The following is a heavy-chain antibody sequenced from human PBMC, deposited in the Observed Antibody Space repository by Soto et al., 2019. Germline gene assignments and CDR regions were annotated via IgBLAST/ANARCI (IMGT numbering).Heavy chain of an antibody. Sequence: SETLSLTCTFSCGSIKSSGYHWSWTRQSPAKGLEWIGYIHNSGTSFYNPSLRGRVTVTLDTSRSQFSLTLASVTAADTAVYYCVREERIAAPQLDYWGQGIPVTVSS. CDR1: CGSIKSSGYH. D-gene: IGHD6-6*01. CDR2: IHNSGTS. V-gene: IGHV4-30-4*01. J-gene: IGHJ4*02. CDR3: VREERIAAPQLDY.